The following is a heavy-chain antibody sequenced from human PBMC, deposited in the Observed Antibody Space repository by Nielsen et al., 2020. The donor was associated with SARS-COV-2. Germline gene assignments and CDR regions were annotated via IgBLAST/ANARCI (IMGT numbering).Heavy chain of an antibody. CDR2: IDWDDDK. J-gene: IGHJ4*02. CDR3: ARIPDSSGWYYFDY. CDR1: GFSLSTSGMC. D-gene: IGHD6-19*01. Sequence: SGPTLVKPTETLTLTCNFSGFSLSTSGMCVSWIRQPPGKALEWLALIDWDDDKYYSSSRKTRLTISKDTSKNQVVLTMTNMDPVDTATYYCARIPDSSGWYYFDYWGQGTLVTVSS. V-gene: IGHV2-70*01.